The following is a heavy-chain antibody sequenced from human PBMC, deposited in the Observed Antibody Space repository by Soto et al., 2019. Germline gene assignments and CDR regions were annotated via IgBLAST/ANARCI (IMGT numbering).Heavy chain of an antibody. CDR1: GFTFSTYW. D-gene: IGHD3-16*01. V-gene: IGHV3-7*01. CDR3: VCGGNFFIY. J-gene: IGHJ4*02. CDR2: MDQDGSET. Sequence: EVQLVESGGGLVQPGGSLRLSCAASGFTFSTYWMTWVRQPPGKGLEWVANMDQDGSETYYVDSVRGRFTVSRDNAKNALYLQMNGLRVEDTAVCYWVCGGNFFIYGGQGTLVTVAA.